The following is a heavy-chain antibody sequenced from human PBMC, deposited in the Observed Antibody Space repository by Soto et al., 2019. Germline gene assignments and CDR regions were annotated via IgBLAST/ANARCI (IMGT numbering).Heavy chain of an antibody. V-gene: IGHV3-23*01. J-gene: IGHJ3*02. CDR1: GFTFSSYA. CDR3: AKDVRYCCGGSCYWEWAFDI. D-gene: IGHD2-15*01. Sequence: EVQLLESGGGLVQPGGSLRLSCAASGFTFSSYAMSWVRQAPGKGLEWVSAISGSGGSTYYADSVKGRFTISRDNSKNTLYLKMNSVRAEDTAVYYCAKDVRYCCGGSCYWEWAFDIWGQGTMVTVSS. CDR2: ISGSGGST.